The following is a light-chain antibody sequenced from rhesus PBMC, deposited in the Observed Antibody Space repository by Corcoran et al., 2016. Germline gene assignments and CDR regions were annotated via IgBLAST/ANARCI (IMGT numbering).Light chain of an antibody. J-gene: IGKJ4*01. CDR3: QQYSSSPLT. CDR1: QGISSH. Sequence: DIQMTQSPSSLSASVGDTVTIICRASQGISSHLAWYQQKPGKAPNPLYYYASNLEGGAPSRFSGSGSGTEFTLTISILQSEEFANYDGQQYSSSPLTFGGGTKVELK. CDR2: YAS. V-gene: IGKV1-37*01.